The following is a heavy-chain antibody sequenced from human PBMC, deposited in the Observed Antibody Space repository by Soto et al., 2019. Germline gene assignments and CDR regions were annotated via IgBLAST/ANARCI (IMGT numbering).Heavy chain of an antibody. CDR3: ARVELGYCTNGVCYTPYFDY. Sequence: SETLSLTCTVSGGSISSYYWSWIRQPPGKELEWIGYFYYSGSTNYNPSLKSRVTISVDTSKNQFSPKLSSVTAADTAVYYCARVELGYCTNGVCYTPYFDYWGQGTLVTVSS. V-gene: IGHV4-59*01. D-gene: IGHD2-8*01. CDR1: GGSISSYY. CDR2: FYYSGST. J-gene: IGHJ4*02.